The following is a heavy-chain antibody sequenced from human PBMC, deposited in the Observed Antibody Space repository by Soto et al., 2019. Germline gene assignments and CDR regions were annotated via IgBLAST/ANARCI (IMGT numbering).Heavy chain of an antibody. D-gene: IGHD3-10*01. V-gene: IGHV3-30-3*01. CDR2: ILHDGNNK. CDR3: ARDDEGGSYCDLGY. CDR1: GFTFSNYI. Sequence: GGSLRLSCAASGFTFSNYIMHWVRQSPGKGLEWVAIILHDGNNKYYADSVKGRFTISRDNSKNTLYLQMNSLRTEDTAIYYCARDDEGGSYCDLGYWGQGTLVTVSS. J-gene: IGHJ4*02.